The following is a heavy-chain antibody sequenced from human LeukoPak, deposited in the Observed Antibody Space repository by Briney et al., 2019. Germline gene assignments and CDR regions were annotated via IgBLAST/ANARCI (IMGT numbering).Heavy chain of an antibody. V-gene: IGHV3-7*01. J-gene: IGHJ4*02. CDR3: ARARDYGFDY. Sequence: GGSLRLSCAASGFTFSNYWMSWVRQAPGKGLEWVANINEDESEKYYVDSVKGRFTISRDNAKNSLYLQMKSLRADDTAVYFCARARDYGFDYWGQGTLVTVSS. D-gene: IGHD4-17*01. CDR2: INEDESEK. CDR1: GFTFSNYW.